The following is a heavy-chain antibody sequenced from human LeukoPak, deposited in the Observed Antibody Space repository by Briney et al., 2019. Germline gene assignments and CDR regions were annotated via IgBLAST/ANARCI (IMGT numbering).Heavy chain of an antibody. Sequence: GGSLRLSCAASGFTISSHYMSWVRQAPGKGLEWVANIKQDGSDKYYVDSVKGRFTISRDNAKNSLYLQMNSLRAEDTAVYYCARLPTLTVPIDYWGQGTLVTVSS. D-gene: IGHD4-17*01. CDR3: ARLPTLTVPIDY. CDR1: GFTISSHY. V-gene: IGHV3-7*01. CDR2: IKQDGSDK. J-gene: IGHJ4*02.